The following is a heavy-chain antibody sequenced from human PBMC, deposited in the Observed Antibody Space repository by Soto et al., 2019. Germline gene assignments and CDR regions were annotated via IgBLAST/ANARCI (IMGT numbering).Heavy chain of an antibody. CDR3: ARDPGLRTTVSTHYGMDV. CDR2: IYYSGST. D-gene: IGHD4-17*01. J-gene: IGHJ6*02. V-gene: IGHV4-59*01. CDR1: GGSFSSYY. Sequence: PSETLTLTCTVSGGSFSSYYWSWIRQPPGKGLEWIGYIYYSGSTNYNPSLKSRVTISVDTSKNQFSLTLSSVTAADTAAYYCARDPGLRTTVSTHYGMDVWGQGTTVTVSS.